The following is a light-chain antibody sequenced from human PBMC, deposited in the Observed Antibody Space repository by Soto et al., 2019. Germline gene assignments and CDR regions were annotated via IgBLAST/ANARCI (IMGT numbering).Light chain of an antibody. Sequence: QSVLTQPPSASGTPGQRVTISCSGSSSNIGSITVNWYQQLPGTAPKLLIYSNDQRPSGVPDRFSGSKSGTSASLAISGLQSEDEADYYCAAWDDSLNGMVIGGGTKLTVL. CDR3: AAWDDSLNGMV. J-gene: IGLJ2*01. V-gene: IGLV1-44*01. CDR1: SSNIGSIT. CDR2: SND.